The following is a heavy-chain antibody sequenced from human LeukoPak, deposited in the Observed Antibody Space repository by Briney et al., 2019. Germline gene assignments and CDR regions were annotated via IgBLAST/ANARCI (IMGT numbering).Heavy chain of an antibody. CDR3: ARSPRGYIPNPDY. CDR1: GGSISSSSYY. D-gene: IGHD5-18*01. CDR2: IYYSGST. J-gene: IGHJ4*02. Sequence: PSETLSLTCTVSGGSISSSSYYWGWIRQPPGKGLEWIGSIYYSGSTYYNPSLKSRVTISVDTSKNQFSLKLSSVTAADTAVYYCARSPRGYIPNPDYWGQETLVTVSS. V-gene: IGHV4-39*07.